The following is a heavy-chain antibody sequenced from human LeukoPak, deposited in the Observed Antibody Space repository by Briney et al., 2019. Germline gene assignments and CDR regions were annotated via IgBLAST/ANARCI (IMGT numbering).Heavy chain of an antibody. CDR2: INPNSGGT. D-gene: IGHD2-15*01. V-gene: IGHV1-2*02. J-gene: IGHJ4*02. CDR3: AILVVAATFDY. CDR1: GYTFTGYY. Sequence: GASVKVSCKASGYTFTGYYMHWVRQAPGQGLEWMGWINPNSGGTNYAQKFQGRVTMTRDTSLSTAYMELSRLRSADTAVYYCAILVVAATFDYWGQGTLVTVSS.